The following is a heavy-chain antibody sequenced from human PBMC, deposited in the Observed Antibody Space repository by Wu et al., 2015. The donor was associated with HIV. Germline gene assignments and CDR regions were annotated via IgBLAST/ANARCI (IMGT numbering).Heavy chain of an antibody. CDR2: IIPIFGTA. D-gene: IGHD3-10*01. V-gene: IGHV1-69*05. CDR1: GGTFSSYA. J-gene: IGHJ4*02. Sequence: QVQLVQSGAEVKKPGSSVKVSCKASGGTFSSYAISWVRQAPGQGLEWMGGIIPIFGTANYAQEFQGRVTITTDESTSTAYMELSSLRSEDTAVYYCARGVYYGSGSYSYYFDYWGQGTLVT. CDR3: ARGVYYGSGSYSYYFDY.